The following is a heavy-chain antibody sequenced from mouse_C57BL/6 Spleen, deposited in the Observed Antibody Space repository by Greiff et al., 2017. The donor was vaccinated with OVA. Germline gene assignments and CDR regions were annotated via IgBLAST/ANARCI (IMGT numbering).Heavy chain of an antibody. CDR2: FHPYNDDT. CDR3: ARGGYGYDDAMDY. Sequence: VQLQESGAELVKPGASVKMSCKASGYTFTTYPIEWMKQNHGKSLEWIGNFHPYNDDTKYNEKFKGKATLTVEKSSSTVYLELSRLTSDDSAVYYCARGGYGYDDAMDYWGQGTSVTVSS. D-gene: IGHD2-2*01. CDR1: GYTFTTYP. J-gene: IGHJ4*01. V-gene: IGHV1-47*01.